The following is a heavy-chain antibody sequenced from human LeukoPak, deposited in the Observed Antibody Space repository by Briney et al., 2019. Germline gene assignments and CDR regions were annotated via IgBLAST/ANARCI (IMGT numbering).Heavy chain of an antibody. Sequence: SETLSLTCAIYGGSFSGYYWSWIRQPPGKGLEWIGEINHSASTNYNPSLKSRATISVDTSKDQFSLKLSSVTAADTAVYYCARGGVGATTMPDWYFDLWGRGTLVTVSS. J-gene: IGHJ2*01. CDR3: ARGGVGATTMPDWYFDL. V-gene: IGHV4-34*01. CDR1: GGSFSGYY. D-gene: IGHD1-26*01. CDR2: INHSAST.